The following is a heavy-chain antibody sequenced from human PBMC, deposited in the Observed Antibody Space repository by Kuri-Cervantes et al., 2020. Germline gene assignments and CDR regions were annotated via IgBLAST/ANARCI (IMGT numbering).Heavy chain of an antibody. CDR2: INHSGST. V-gene: IGHV4-34*01. J-gene: IGHJ4*02. Sequence: SETLSLTCAVYGGSFSGYYWSWIRQPPGKGLEWIGEINHSGSTNYNPSLKSRVTISVDTSKNQFSLKLSSVTAADTAVYYCARKPGYSSSWYYVQGNWGQGTLVTVSS. D-gene: IGHD6-13*01. CDR3: ARKPGYSSSWYYVQGN. CDR1: GGSFSGYY.